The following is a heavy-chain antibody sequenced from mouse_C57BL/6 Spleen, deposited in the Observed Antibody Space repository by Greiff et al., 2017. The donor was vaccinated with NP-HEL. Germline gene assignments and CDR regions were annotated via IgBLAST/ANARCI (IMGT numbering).Heavy chain of an antibody. V-gene: IGHV5-17*01. CDR2: ISSGSSTI. Sequence: EVKLVESGGGLVKPGGSLKLSCAASGFTFSDYGMHWVRQAPEKGLEWVAYISSGSSTIYYADTVKGRVTISRDNAKNTLFLQMTSLMSEDTAMYYCASYYYGSKYFDVWGTGTTVTVSS. D-gene: IGHD1-1*01. CDR1: GFTFSDYG. CDR3: ASYYYGSKYFDV. J-gene: IGHJ1*03.